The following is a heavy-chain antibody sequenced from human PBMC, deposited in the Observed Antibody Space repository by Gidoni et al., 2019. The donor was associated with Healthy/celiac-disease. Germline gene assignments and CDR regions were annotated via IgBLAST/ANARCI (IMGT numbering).Heavy chain of an antibody. J-gene: IGHJ4*02. CDR2: ISSSSSYI. D-gene: IGHD1-26*01. CDR3: YGSGSLDY. CDR1: GFTFSSYS. Sequence: EVQLVESGGGLVKPGGSLRLSWTASGFTFSSYSMNWVRQAPGKGLEWVSSISSSSSYIYYADSVKGRFTISRDNAKNSLYLQMNSLRAEDTAVYYCYGSGSLDYWGQGTLVTVSS. V-gene: IGHV3-21*01.